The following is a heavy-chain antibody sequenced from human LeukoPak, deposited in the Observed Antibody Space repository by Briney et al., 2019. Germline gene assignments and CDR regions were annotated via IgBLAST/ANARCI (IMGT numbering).Heavy chain of an antibody. CDR1: GGTFSSYA. CDR3: ARAGIVGAPLRAYFDY. V-gene: IGHV1-69*05. D-gene: IGHD1-26*01. J-gene: IGHJ4*02. CDR2: IIPIFGTA. Sequence: VASVKVSCKASGGTFSSYAISWVRQAPGQGLEWMGGIIPIFGTANYAQKFQGRVTITTDESTSTAYMELSSLRSEDTAVYYCARAGIVGAPLRAYFDYWGQGTLVTVSS.